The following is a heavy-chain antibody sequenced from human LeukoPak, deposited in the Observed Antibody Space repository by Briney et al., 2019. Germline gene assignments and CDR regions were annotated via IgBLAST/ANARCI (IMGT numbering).Heavy chain of an antibody. CDR3: ARGVGYDSSGYYSIPYFDY. Sequence: GESLKISCKGSGYSFPNYWIGWVRQMPGKGLKWMGIIYPGDSDTRYSPSFQGQVTISADKSISTAYLQWSSLKASDTAMYYCARGVGYDSSGYYSIPYFDYWGQGTLVTVSS. V-gene: IGHV5-51*01. CDR1: GYSFPNYW. J-gene: IGHJ4*02. CDR2: IYPGDSDT. D-gene: IGHD3-22*01.